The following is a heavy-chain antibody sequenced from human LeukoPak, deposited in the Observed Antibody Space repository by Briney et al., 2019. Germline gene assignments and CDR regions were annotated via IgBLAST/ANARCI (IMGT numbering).Heavy chain of an antibody. J-gene: IGHJ6*02. CDR1: GFTVSSNY. Sequence: PGGSLRLSCAASGFTVSSNYMSWVRQAPGKGLEWVSVIHSGGSTYYADAVKGRFTISRDNSKNTLYLQMNSLRGEDTAVYYCARDPYSSAWYHYYYGMDVWGQGTTVTVSS. V-gene: IGHV3-66*01. CDR2: IHSGGST. D-gene: IGHD6-19*01. CDR3: ARDPYSSAWYHYYYGMDV.